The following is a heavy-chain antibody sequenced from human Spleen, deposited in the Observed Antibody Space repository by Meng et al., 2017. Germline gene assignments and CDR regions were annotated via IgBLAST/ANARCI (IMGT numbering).Heavy chain of an antibody. CDR3: ARDLDVGLVVALDY. CDR2: ISYDGGNK. V-gene: IGHV3-30-3*01. CDR1: GFTFSSYA. J-gene: IGHJ4*02. Sequence: QAQVAESGGGLVKHGGSLRLPCGASGFTFSSYAMHWVRQAPGKGLEWVAVISYDGGNKYYADSVMGRFTFSRDNSKNTLYLQMNSLRVEDTAVYYCARDLDVGLVVALDYWGQGTLVTVSS. D-gene: IGHD2-15*01.